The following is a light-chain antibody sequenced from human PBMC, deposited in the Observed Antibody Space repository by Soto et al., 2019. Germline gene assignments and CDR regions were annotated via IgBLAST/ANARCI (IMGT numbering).Light chain of an antibody. CDR3: SSYTSSSTLYV. CDR2: DVS. Sequence: QSALTQPASVSGSPGQSITISCTGSSSDVGGYNYVSWYQHHPGRAPKLMIYDVSNRPSGVSNRFSGSKSGNTASLTISGLQAEDEADYRCSSYTSSSTLYVFGTGTKLTVL. J-gene: IGLJ1*01. V-gene: IGLV2-14*03. CDR1: SSDVGGYNY.